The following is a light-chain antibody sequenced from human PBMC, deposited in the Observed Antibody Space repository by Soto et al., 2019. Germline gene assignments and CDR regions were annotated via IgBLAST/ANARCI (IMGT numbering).Light chain of an antibody. V-gene: IGKV3-11*01. Sequence: EIVLTQSPATLSLSPGERATLSCRASQSVSSYLAWYQQKPGQAPRLLIYDASSRATGIPARFSGSGSGTDLPSTPGRQGAEDFGVYFCQPRGKGGGGEYTFGQGTKLEIK. CDR2: DAS. CDR1: QSVSSY. CDR3: QPRGKGGGGEYT. J-gene: IGKJ2*01.